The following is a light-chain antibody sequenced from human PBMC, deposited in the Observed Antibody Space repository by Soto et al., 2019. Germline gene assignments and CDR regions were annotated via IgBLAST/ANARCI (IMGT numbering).Light chain of an antibody. V-gene: IGLV2-8*01. Sequence: QSALTQPASVSGSPGQSITISCTGTSSDVGGYNYVSWYQQHPGKAPKLMIYEVSKRPSGVPDRFSGSKSGNTASLTVSGLQAEDEADYYCSSYAGSNIFFGTGTKVTVL. CDR1: SSDVGGYNY. J-gene: IGLJ1*01. CDR2: EVS. CDR3: SSYAGSNIF.